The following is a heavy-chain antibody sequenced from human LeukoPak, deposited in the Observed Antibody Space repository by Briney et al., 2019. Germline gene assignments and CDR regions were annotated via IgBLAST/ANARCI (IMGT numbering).Heavy chain of an antibody. V-gene: IGHV3-73*01. D-gene: IGHD3-22*01. Sequence: GGSLRLSCAASGFTFSGSAMHWVRQASGKGLEWVGRIRSKANSYATAYAASVKGRSTISRDDSKNTAYLQMNSLKTEDTAVYYCTTRNYYDSSGHDYWGQGTLVTVSS. J-gene: IGHJ4*02. CDR1: GFTFSGSA. CDR3: TTRNYYDSSGHDY. CDR2: IRSKANSYAT.